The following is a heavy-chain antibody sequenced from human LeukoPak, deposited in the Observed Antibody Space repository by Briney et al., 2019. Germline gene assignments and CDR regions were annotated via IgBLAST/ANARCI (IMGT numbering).Heavy chain of an antibody. CDR1: GGSISSYY. J-gene: IGHJ4*02. D-gene: IGHD5-18*01. Sequence: SETLSLTCTVSGGSISSYYWSWIRQPPGKGLEWIGYIYYSGSTNYNPSLKSRVTISVDTSKNQVSLKLSSVTAADTAVYYCARAGSYSYGYGYWGQGTLVTVSS. CDR3: ARAGSYSYGYGY. CDR2: IYYSGST. V-gene: IGHV4-59*01.